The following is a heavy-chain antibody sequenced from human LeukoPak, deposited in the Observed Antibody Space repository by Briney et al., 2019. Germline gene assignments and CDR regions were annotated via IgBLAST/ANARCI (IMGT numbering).Heavy chain of an antibody. V-gene: IGHV4-34*01. J-gene: IGHJ4*02. CDR3: AVGITILEVAASFDS. CDR2: IDHRGTA. CDR1: GASYNAYY. D-gene: IGHD3-3*01. Sequence: PSETLSLTCAVYGASYNAYYWSWIRQPPGKGLEWIGDIDHRGTATYDQSLKSRPTISADASKNQFSLKLNSVTDADTAVYYCAVGITILEVAASFDSWGQGTLVIVSS.